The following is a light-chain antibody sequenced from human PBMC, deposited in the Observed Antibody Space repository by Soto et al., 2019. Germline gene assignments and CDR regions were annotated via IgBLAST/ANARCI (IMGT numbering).Light chain of an antibody. V-gene: IGKV3-11*01. Sequence: EIVLTQSPASLSLSPGERATLSCRASQSVNSNLAWYQPKPGQAPMLLIYYASNRATGLPARFSGSGSGTDFTLTVNSLEPEDFAVCYCQHGSDWPPFTFGQGTLLE. J-gene: IGKJ5*01. CDR2: YAS. CDR1: QSVNSN. CDR3: QHGSDWPPFT.